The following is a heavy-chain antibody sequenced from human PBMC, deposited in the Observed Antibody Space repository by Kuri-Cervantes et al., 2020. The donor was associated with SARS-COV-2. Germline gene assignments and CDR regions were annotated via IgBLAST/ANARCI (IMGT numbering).Heavy chain of an antibody. V-gene: IGHV3-11*01. CDR3: ARDTMGDGAAGDY. D-gene: IGHD6-25*01. J-gene: IGHJ4*02. CDR1: GFTFNNYV. Sequence: GGSLRLSCAASGFTFNNYVMSWVRQAPGKALAWVSAISADATITYYVDSVKGRFTISRDNAKNSLYLQMNSLRAEDTAVYYCARDTMGDGAAGDYWGQGTLVTVSS. CDR2: ISADATIT.